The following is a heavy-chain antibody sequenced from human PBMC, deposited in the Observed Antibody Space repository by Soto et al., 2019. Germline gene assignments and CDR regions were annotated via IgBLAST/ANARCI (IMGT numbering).Heavy chain of an antibody. Sequence: ASVKVSCKASGGTFSSYAISWVRQAPGQGLEWMGGIIPIIGTANYAQKFQGRVTITADESTSTAYMELSSLRSEDTAVYYCARAGLQLVLSHGDYWGQGTLVTVSS. CDR3: ARAGLQLVLSHGDY. V-gene: IGHV1-69*13. J-gene: IGHJ4*02. CDR1: GGTFSSYA. D-gene: IGHD6-13*01. CDR2: IIPIIGTA.